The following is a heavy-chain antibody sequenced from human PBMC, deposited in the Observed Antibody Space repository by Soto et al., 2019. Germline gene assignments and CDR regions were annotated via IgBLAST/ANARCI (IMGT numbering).Heavy chain of an antibody. V-gene: IGHV3-23*01. CDR3: AKDGSNYDISTRYYYYYGMDV. Sequence: GGSRRRSGAAAGFTLSSDAMSWVRQAPGKVLGGVSAMSGSGGSTYYADAVKGRFTMSRDNSQDTLYLQMNSLRAEDTAVYYCAKDGSNYDISTRYYYYYGMDVWGQRTTVTVSS. CDR2: MSGSGGST. D-gene: IGHD3-9*01. CDR1: GFTLSSDA. J-gene: IGHJ6*02.